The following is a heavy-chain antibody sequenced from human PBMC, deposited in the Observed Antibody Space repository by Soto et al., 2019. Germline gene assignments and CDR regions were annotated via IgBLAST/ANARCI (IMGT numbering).Heavy chain of an antibody. V-gene: IGHV3-30-3*01. Sequence: QVQLVESGGGVVQPGRSLRLSCAASGFTFSSYAMHWVRQAPGKGLEWVAVISYDGSNKYYADSVKGRFTISRDNSKNTLYLKMNSLRAEDTAVYYCARGSANTPPFDPWGQGTLVTVSS. CDR3: ARGSANTPPFDP. CDR1: GFTFSSYA. CDR2: ISYDGSNK. J-gene: IGHJ5*02. D-gene: IGHD2-2*01.